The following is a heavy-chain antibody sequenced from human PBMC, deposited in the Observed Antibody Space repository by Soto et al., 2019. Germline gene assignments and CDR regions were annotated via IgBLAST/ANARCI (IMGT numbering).Heavy chain of an antibody. Sequence: QVQLVQSGAEVKKPGASVKISCKASGYTFTRYTMNWVRQAPGQRLEWMGWINPDNGNTKSSQKFQDRGIITRDTAASTAYIDLSSLRSEDTAVYYCARGIATGQLDPWGQGTLVTVSS. CDR2: INPDNGNT. CDR3: ARGIATGQLDP. CDR1: GYTFTRYT. V-gene: IGHV1-3*01. J-gene: IGHJ5*02. D-gene: IGHD2-15*01.